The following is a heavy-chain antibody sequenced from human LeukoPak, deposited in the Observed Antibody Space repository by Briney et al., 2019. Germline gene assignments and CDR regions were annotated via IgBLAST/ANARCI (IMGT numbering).Heavy chain of an antibody. V-gene: IGHV4-4*07. CDR3: ARGRGSGSSLNWFDP. Sequence: SETLSLTCTVSGGSISSYYWSWIRQPAGKGLEWIGRIYPIGSTKYNPSLKSRVTISVDNSKNQFSLKLSSVTAAETALYYCARGRGSGSSLNWFDPWGQGTLVTVSS. CDR1: GGSISSYY. J-gene: IGHJ5*02. CDR2: IYPIGST. D-gene: IGHD3-10*01.